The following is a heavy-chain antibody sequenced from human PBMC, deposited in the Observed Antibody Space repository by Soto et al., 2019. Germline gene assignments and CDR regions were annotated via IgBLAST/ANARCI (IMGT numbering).Heavy chain of an antibody. CDR3: ARGRILQDY. CDR1: GGSISSGDYY. V-gene: IGHV4-30-4*01. J-gene: IGHJ4*01. D-gene: IGHD3-3*02. Sequence: SETLSLTCTVSGGSISSGDYYWSWIRQPPGKGLEWIGYIYYSGSTYYNPSLKSRVTISVDTSKNQFSLRLNSVTAADTALYYCARGRILQDYWGHGTLVTVSS. CDR2: IYYSGST.